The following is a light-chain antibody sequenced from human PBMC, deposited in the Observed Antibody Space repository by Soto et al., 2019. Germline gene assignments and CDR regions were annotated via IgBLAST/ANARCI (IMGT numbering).Light chain of an antibody. CDR3: QQYNNWPRT. J-gene: IGKJ1*01. Sequence: EIVMTQSPATLSVPQGERATLSCRASETVSSNLAWYQQKLGQAPRLLIYGASTRATGIPARFSGSGSGTEFTLTISSLQSEDFAVYYCQQYNNWPRTFCQGTKVDI. CDR1: ETVSSN. V-gene: IGKV3-15*01. CDR2: GAS.